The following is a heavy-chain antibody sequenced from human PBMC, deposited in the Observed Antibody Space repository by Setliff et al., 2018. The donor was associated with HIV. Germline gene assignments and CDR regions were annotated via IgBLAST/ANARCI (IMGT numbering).Heavy chain of an antibody. V-gene: IGHV4-59*01. D-gene: IGHD3-10*01. Sequence: PSETLSLTCTVSGGSISSYYWSWIRQPPGKGLEWIGYIYYSGSTNYNPSLKSRVTISVDTSKNQSSLKLSSVTAADTAVYYCARGVRGVIIDWYYFDYWGQGTLVTVSS. CDR3: ARGVRGVIIDWYYFDY. CDR1: GGSISSYY. CDR2: IYYSGST. J-gene: IGHJ4*02.